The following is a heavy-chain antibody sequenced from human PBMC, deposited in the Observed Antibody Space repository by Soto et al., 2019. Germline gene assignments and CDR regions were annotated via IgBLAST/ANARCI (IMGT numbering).Heavy chain of an antibody. V-gene: IGHV3-49*03. J-gene: IGHJ4*02. Sequence: LRLSCTASGFTFGDYAMSWLRQAPGKGLEWVGFIRSKAYGGTTEYAASVKGRFTISRDDSKSIAYLQMNSLKTEDTAVYYCTREVTASGYWGQGTLVTVSS. D-gene: IGHD2-21*02. CDR3: TREVTASGY. CDR2: IRSKAYGGTT. CDR1: GFTFGDYA.